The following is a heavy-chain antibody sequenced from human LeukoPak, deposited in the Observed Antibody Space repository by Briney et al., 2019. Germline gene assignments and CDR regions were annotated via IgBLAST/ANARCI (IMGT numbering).Heavy chain of an antibody. CDR1: GGSISTSNYY. D-gene: IGHD3-10*01. Sequence: SETLSLTCTVSGGSISTSNYYWGWIRQPPGKGLEWIGNIFYSGSTYYSPSLRSRVTISLDTSRNQFSLKLSSVTAADTAVYYCARTRYYYNSRSYGAPYYFDYWGQGTLVTVSS. CDR2: IFYSGST. V-gene: IGHV4-39*01. CDR3: ARTRYYYNSRSYGAPYYFDY. J-gene: IGHJ4*02.